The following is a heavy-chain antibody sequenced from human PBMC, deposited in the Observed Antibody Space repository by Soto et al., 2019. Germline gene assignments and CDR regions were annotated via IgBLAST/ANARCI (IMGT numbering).Heavy chain of an antibody. CDR1: GASISRGNYY. CDR3: ARERPDGARLDP. Sequence: TLSQTCTVTGASISRGNYYRSSIRQPQGKGLEWIGYIYHSGSTYYNPSFMSRVTISVDTSKNQFSLKLSSVTAADTAVYYCARERPDGARLDPWGQGTLVTVS. D-gene: IGHD6-6*01. CDR2: IYHSGST. J-gene: IGHJ5*02. V-gene: IGHV4-30-4*01.